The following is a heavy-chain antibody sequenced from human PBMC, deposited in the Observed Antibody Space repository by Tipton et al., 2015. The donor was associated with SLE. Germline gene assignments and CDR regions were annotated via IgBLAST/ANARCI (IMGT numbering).Heavy chain of an antibody. CDR2: IYTSGST. CDR3: ARLDARRDAFDI. V-gene: IGHV4-38-2*01. J-gene: IGHJ3*02. D-gene: IGHD1-1*01. Sequence: TLSLTCAVSGYSINSGYYWGWIRQPAGKGLEWIGYIYTSGSTYYNPSLKSRVTISVDTSKNQFSLKLSSVTAADTAVYYCARLDARRDAFDIWGQGTMVTVSS. CDR1: GYSINSGYY.